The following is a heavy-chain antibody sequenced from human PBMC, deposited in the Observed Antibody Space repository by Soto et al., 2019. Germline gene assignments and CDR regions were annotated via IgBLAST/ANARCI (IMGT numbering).Heavy chain of an antibody. CDR3: AGTLRYFDWLPIDY. CDR2: ISYDGSNK. D-gene: IGHD3-9*01. CDR1: GFTFSTYA. Sequence: PGGSLRLSCAASGFTFSTYAIHWVRQAPGKGLEWVALISYDGSNKYYADSVKGRFTISRDNSKNTLYLQMNSLRAEDTAVYYCAGTLRYFDWLPIDYWGQGTLVTVSS. V-gene: IGHV3-30-3*01. J-gene: IGHJ4*02.